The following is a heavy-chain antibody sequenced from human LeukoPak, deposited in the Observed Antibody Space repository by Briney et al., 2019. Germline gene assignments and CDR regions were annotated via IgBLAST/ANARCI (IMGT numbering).Heavy chain of an antibody. V-gene: IGHV3-23*01. CDR1: GFTFSSYS. Sequence: GGSLRLSCAASGFTFSSYSLNWVRQAPGKGLEWVSAISGSGGSTYYADSVKGRFTISRDNSKNTLYLQMNSLRAEDTAVYYCAKGTIRGVLQNWFDPWGQGTLVTVSS. CDR3: AKGTIRGVLQNWFDP. J-gene: IGHJ5*02. D-gene: IGHD3-10*01. CDR2: ISGSGGST.